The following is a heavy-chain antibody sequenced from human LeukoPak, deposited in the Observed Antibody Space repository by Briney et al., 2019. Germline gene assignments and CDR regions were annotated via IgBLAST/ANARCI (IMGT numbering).Heavy chain of an antibody. V-gene: IGHV4-39*01. J-gene: IGHJ4*02. CDR2: IYYSGST. CDR1: GGSISSSSYY. D-gene: IGHD2-21*01. Sequence: SETLSLTCTVPGGSISSSSYYWGWIRQPPGKGLEWIGSIYYSGSTYYNPSLKSRVTISVDTSKNQFSPKLSSVTAADTAVYYCARAGEIVVVSASYFDYWGQGTLVTVSS. CDR3: ARAGEIVVVSASYFDY.